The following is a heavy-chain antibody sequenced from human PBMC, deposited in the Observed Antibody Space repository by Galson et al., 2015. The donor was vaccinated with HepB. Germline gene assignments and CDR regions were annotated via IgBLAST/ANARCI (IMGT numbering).Heavy chain of an antibody. V-gene: IGHV4-59*08. Sequence: QVQLQESGPGLVKPSETLSLTCTVSGVSISTYYWTWIRQPPGKGLEWIGYINYSGSTNYNPSLKSRVTISIDTSNSHFSLKLSSVTAADTAVYYCARRDGIKHAFDFWGQGTMVIVSS. D-gene: IGHD1-14*01. CDR1: GVSISTYY. J-gene: IGHJ3*01. CDR3: ARRDGIKHAFDF. CDR2: INYSGST.